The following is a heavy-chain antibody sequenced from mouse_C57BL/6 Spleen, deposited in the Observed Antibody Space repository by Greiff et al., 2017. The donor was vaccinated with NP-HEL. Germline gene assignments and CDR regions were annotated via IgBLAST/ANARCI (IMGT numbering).Heavy chain of an antibody. V-gene: IGHV1-75*01. CDR3: ASEGDYYGSSYNYAMDY. D-gene: IGHD1-1*01. CDR1: GYTFTDYY. CDR2: IFPGSGST. J-gene: IGHJ4*01. Sequence: QVQLQQSGPELVKPGASVKISCKASGYTFTDYYINWVKQRPGQGLEWIGWIFPGSGSTYYNEKFKGKATLTVDKSSSTAYMLLSSLTSEDSAVYFCASEGDYYGSSYNYAMDYWGQGTSVTVSS.